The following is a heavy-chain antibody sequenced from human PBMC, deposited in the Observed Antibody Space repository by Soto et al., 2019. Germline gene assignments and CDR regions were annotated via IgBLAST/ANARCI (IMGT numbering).Heavy chain of an antibody. CDR2: ITTSGGDI. CDR3: AGRKSTIAAGFDP. J-gene: IGHJ5*02. D-gene: IGHD6-25*01. Sequence: PGGSLRLSCPASGFTFSSYVMSWVRQAPGKGLEWVSSITTSGGDIYYADSVKGRFTISRDNSKNTLYLQMNSLRVEDTAVYYCAGRKSTIAAGFDPWGQGTLVTVSS. V-gene: IGHV3-23*01. CDR1: GFTFSSYV.